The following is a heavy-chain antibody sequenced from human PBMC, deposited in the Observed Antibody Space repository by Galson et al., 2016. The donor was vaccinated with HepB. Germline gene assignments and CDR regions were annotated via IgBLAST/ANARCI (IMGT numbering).Heavy chain of an antibody. CDR2: IYYTGST. Sequence: SETLSLTCTVSGGSISNSRYYLGWIRQPPGKGLEWIGTIYYTGSTYYNPSLKGRVTISVDTSRDQFSLKLSSVTAADTAVYYCARAGGSGSPSYYFDYWGRGTLVTVSS. CDR3: ARAGGSGSPSYYFDY. V-gene: IGHV4-39*01. CDR1: GGSISNSRYY. D-gene: IGHD3-10*01. J-gene: IGHJ4*02.